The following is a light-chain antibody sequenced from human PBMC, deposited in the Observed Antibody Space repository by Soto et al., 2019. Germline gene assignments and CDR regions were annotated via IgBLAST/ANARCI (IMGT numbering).Light chain of an antibody. CDR3: QQYNNWPIT. V-gene: IGKV3-15*01. Sequence: IVMTQSPATLSVSTGERATLSCRASQSVSSNLAWYQQKPGQAPRLLIYGASTRATGIPARFSGSGSGTEFTLTISSLQSEDFAVYYCQQYNNWPITFGQGTRLEI. CDR1: QSVSSN. CDR2: GAS. J-gene: IGKJ5*01.